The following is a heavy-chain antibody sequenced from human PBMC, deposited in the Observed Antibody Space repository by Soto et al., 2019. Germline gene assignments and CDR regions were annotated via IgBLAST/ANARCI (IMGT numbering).Heavy chain of an antibody. V-gene: IGHV4-39*01. CDR1: GGSVNTYY. CDR3: ARRRGVGGSWFFDY. CDR2: IHYSGST. J-gene: IGHJ4*02. Sequence: QLQLQESGPGLVKPSETLSLTCTVSGGSVNTYYWGWIRQPPGKGLEWIASIHYSGSTYYNPSLKSRVIISVDTSMNQFSLKLNSVTAADTAVYYCARRRGVGGSWFFDYWGQGTLVSVSS. D-gene: IGHD6-13*01.